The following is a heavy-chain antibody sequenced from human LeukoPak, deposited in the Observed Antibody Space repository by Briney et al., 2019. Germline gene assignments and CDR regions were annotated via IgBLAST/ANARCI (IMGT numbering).Heavy chain of an antibody. V-gene: IGHV4-39*07. CDR3: ARWQGRWDY. D-gene: IGHD6-13*01. CDR2: IYYSGST. J-gene: IGHJ4*02. CDR1: GGSISSSSYY. Sequence: SETLSLTCTVSGGSISSSSYYWGWIRQPPGKGLEWIGSIYYSGSTYYNPSLKSRVTISVDTSKNQFSLKLSSVTAADTAVYYCARWQGRWDYWGQGTLVTVSS.